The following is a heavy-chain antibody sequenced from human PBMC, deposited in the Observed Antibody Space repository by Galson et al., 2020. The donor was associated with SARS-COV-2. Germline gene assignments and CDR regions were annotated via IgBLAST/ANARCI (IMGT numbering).Heavy chain of an antibody. J-gene: IGHJ4*02. CDR2: INHSGST. CDR1: GGSFSGYY. CDR3: AAQAPYCSSTSCPLDY. D-gene: IGHD2-2*01. Sequence: SETLSLTCAVYGGSFSGYYWSWIRQPPGKGLEWIGEINHSGSTNYNPSLKSRVTISVDTSKNQFSLKLSSVTAADTAVYYCAAQAPYCSSTSCPLDYWGQGTLVTVSS. V-gene: IGHV4-34*01.